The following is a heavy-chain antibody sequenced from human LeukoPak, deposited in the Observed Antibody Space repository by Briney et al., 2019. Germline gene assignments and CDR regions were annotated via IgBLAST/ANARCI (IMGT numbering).Heavy chain of an antibody. J-gene: IGHJ4*02. V-gene: IGHV3-30-3*01. CDR3: AKGSYSSGWYGVDY. Sequence: GGSLRLSCAASGFTFSSYAMHWVRQAPGKGLEWVAVISYDGSNKYYADSVKGRFTISRDNSKNTLYLQMNSLRAEDTAVYYCAKGSYSSGWYGVDYRGQGTLVTVSS. CDR1: GFTFSSYA. CDR2: ISYDGSNK. D-gene: IGHD6-19*01.